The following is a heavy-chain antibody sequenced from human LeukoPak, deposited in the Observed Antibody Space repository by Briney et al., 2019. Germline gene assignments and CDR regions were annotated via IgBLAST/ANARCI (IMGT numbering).Heavy chain of an antibody. J-gene: IGHJ1*01. CDR1: GFTFSTYA. V-gene: IGHV3-48*03. CDR2: ISSSGSTI. CDR3: ARGGTLEYFQH. Sequence: GGSLRLSCAASGFTFSTYALNWVRQAPGKGLEWVSYISSSGSTIYYADSVKGRFTISRDNAKNSLFLQMNSLTAEDTAVYYCARGGTLEYFQHWGQGTLVTVSS.